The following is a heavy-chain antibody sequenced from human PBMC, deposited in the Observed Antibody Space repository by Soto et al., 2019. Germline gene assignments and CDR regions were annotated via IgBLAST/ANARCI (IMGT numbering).Heavy chain of an antibody. J-gene: IGHJ5*02. V-gene: IGHV3-30-3*01. CDR3: ARPITIFGVVVNWFDP. CDR1: GFTFSSYA. Sequence: QVQLVESGGGVVQPGRSLRLSCAASGFTFSSYAMHWVRQAPGKGLEWVAVISYDGSNKYYADSVKGRFTISRDNSKNPLYLQMNSLRAEDTAVYYWARPITIFGVVVNWFDPWGQGTLVTVSS. D-gene: IGHD3-3*01. CDR2: ISYDGSNK.